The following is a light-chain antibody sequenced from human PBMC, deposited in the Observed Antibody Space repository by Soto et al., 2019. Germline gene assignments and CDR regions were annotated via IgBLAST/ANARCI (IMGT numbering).Light chain of an antibody. Sequence: QSALTQPASVSGSPGQSITISCTGTSSDVGSYNLVSWYPQYPGKAPKLMIYEVSYPPSGVSNRFSGSKSGNTASLTISGLLDEDEADYYCSSFTTSSTRVFVTRTKVTVL. CDR3: SSFTTSSTRV. V-gene: IGLV2-14*02. CDR1: SSDVGSYNL. CDR2: EVS. J-gene: IGLJ1*01.